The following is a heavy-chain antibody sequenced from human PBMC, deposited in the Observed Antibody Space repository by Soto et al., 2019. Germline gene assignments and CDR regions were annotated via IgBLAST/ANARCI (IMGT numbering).Heavy chain of an antibody. Sequence: PSQTLSLTCAVSGDTVSSNSAAWNWFRQSPSRGLEWLGRTYYRSKWYNDYVLSVKSRITITPDTSKNQFSLQLESVTPEDTAVYYCVKESDYGRFENWGQGTMVTVSS. CDR2: TYYRSKWYN. V-gene: IGHV6-1*01. CDR3: VKESDYGRFEN. J-gene: IGHJ3*02. CDR1: GDTVSSNSAA. D-gene: IGHD4-17*01.